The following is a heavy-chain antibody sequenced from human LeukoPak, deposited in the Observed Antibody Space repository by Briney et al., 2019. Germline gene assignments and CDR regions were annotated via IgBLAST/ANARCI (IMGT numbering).Heavy chain of an antibody. D-gene: IGHD2-21*02. V-gene: IGHV4-34*01. CDR3: VRGSRVYCGGDCYYY. J-gene: IGHJ4*02. CDR1: GGSFSGYY. CDR2: INPSGST. Sequence: SETLSLTCTVFGGSFSGYYWSWIRQPPDRGLEWIGEINPSGSTNYNPSLKTRVTISTDTSKNHFSLNLNSVTAADTGVYYCVRGSRVYCGGDCYYYWGQGTLVTVSS.